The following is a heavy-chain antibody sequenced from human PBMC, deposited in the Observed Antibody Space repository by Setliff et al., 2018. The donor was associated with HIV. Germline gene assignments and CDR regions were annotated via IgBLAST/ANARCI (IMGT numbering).Heavy chain of an antibody. D-gene: IGHD6-6*01. CDR1: GFSNSA. V-gene: IGHV3-73*01. CDR2: IRSKANNYAT. Sequence: PGESLKISCAASGFSNSALHWVRQAPGKGLEWVGRIRSKANNYATEYGASVKGRFTISRDDSKNMAYLQMNSLKIEDTALYFCSINSPLSSWGQGTLVTVSS. CDR3: SINSPLSS. J-gene: IGHJ4*02.